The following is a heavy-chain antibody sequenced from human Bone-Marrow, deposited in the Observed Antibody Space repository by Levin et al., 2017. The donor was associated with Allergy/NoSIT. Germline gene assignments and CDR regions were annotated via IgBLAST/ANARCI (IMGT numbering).Heavy chain of an antibody. Sequence: ASVKVSCVASGFTFSSDVMSWVRQAPGKGLEWVSDIRASGIGTHYADSVRGRFTISRDNSKNTLYLQMNSLRVEDTAIYYCVKDGQLRAYDIWGQGTMVTVSS. D-gene: IGHD5-18*01. CDR2: IRASGIGT. CDR1: GFTFSSDV. J-gene: IGHJ3*02. V-gene: IGHV3-23*01. CDR3: VKDGQLRAYDI.